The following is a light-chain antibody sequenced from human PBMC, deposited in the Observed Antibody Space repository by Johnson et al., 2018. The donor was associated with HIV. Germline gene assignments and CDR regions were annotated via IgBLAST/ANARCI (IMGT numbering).Light chain of an antibody. V-gene: IGLV1-51*02. CDR3: GTWDSSLSLLYV. CDR2: EDY. Sequence: QSALTQPPSVSAAPGQKVTISCSGSSSNIGNNYVSWYQQLPGTAPKLLIYEDYKRPSGIPDRFSGSKSGTSATLGITGLQTGDEADYYCGTWDSSLSLLYVFGTGTKVTVL. J-gene: IGLJ1*01. CDR1: SSNIGNNY.